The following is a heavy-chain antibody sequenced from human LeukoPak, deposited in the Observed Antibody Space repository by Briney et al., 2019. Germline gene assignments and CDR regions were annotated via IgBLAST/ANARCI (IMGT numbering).Heavy chain of an antibody. Sequence: EASVKVSCKASGGTFSSYAISRVRQAPGQGLEWMGRIIPIFGTANYAQKFQGRVTITTDESTSTAYMELSSLRSEDTAVYYCARDRVLLGYYWGQGTLVTVSS. CDR3: ARDRVLLGYY. V-gene: IGHV1-69*05. CDR1: GGTFSSYA. CDR2: IIPIFGTA. D-gene: IGHD2-8*02. J-gene: IGHJ4*02.